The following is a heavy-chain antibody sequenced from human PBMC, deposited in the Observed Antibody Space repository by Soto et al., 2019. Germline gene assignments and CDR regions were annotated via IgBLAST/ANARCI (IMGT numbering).Heavy chain of an antibody. Sequence: EVQLVESGGGVVRPGGSLRLSCAASGFTFDDYGMSWVRQAPGKGLEWVSGINWNSGSTGNADSVKGRFTISRDNAKNSLYLQMNSLRADDTALYYCARDLGRRGYGSDAFDIWGQGTFVTVSS. J-gene: IGHJ3*02. D-gene: IGHD5-12*01. CDR1: GFTFDDYG. CDR3: ARDLGRRGYGSDAFDI. V-gene: IGHV3-20*04. CDR2: INWNSGST.